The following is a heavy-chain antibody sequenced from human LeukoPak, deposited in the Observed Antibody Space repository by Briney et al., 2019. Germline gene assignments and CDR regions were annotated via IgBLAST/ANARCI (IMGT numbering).Heavy chain of an antibody. CDR3: ARGLTMIVVVIGALDY. Sequence: ASVKVSCKASGYTFTGYYMHWVRQAPGQGLEWMGCINPNSGCTNYAQKVQGRVNMTRDTSISPAYMALSRLKSDDTAVYYCARGLTMIVVVIGALDYWGQGTLVSVSS. D-gene: IGHD3-22*01. V-gene: IGHV1-2*02. CDR2: INPNSGCT. J-gene: IGHJ4*02. CDR1: GYTFTGYY.